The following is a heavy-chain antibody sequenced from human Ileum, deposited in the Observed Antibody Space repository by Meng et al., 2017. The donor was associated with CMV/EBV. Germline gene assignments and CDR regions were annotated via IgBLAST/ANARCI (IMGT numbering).Heavy chain of an antibody. CDR3: ARVTAARRPYYFDY. J-gene: IGHJ4*02. CDR1: GGSFSGYY. V-gene: IGHV4-34*01. Sequence: SETLSLTCAVYGGSFSGYYWSWIRQPPGKGLEWIGEINHSGSTNYNPSPKSRVTISVDTSKNQFSLKLSSVTAADTAVYYCARVTAARRPYYFDYWGQGTLVTVSS. D-gene: IGHD6-6*01. CDR2: INHSGST.